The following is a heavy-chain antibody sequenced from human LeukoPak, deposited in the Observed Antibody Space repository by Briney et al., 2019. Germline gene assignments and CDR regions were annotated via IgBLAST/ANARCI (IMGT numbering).Heavy chain of an antibody. CDR2: IYYSGST. V-gene: IGHV4-61*01. CDR3: AREGRGGDWLLD. CDR1: GRSFSRGSYH. D-gene: IGHD3-9*01. J-gene: IGHJ4*02. Sequence: PSETLSLPCTVSGRSFSRGSYHGSWIRQPPGKGLEWNVYIYYSGSTNYTPSVKGRVTISVDTSKNQFSLKLSCVTVADTAVYYCAREGRGGDWLLDWGQGTLVTVSS.